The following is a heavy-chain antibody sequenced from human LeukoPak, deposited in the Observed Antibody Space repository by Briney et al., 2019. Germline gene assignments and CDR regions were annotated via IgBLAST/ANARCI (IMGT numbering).Heavy chain of an antibody. J-gene: IGHJ4*02. D-gene: IGHD5-18*01. CDR2: ISGMGGST. Sequence: PGGSLRLSCAASAFTFSIFAISWVRPAAGDGLEWDSAISGMGGSTYYADSVKGRFTISRDNSKNTLYLQMNTLRAEDTAVYYCAKQADTAEPFDYWGQGTLVAVCS. CDR3: AKQADTAEPFDY. CDR1: AFTFSIFA. V-gene: IGHV3-23*01.